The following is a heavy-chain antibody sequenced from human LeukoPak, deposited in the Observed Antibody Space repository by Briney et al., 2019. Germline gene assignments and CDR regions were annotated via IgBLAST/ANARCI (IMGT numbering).Heavy chain of an antibody. Sequence: PSETLSLTCTVSGGSISSYYWSWIRQPPGKGLEWIGYIYYSGSTNYNPSLKSRVTISVDTSKNQFYLKLSSVTAADTAVYYCARNTGYCSGGSCYGMDVWGQGTTVTVSS. CDR3: ARNTGYCSGGSCYGMDV. V-gene: IGHV4-59*08. D-gene: IGHD2-15*01. CDR1: GGSISSYY. CDR2: IYYSGST. J-gene: IGHJ6*02.